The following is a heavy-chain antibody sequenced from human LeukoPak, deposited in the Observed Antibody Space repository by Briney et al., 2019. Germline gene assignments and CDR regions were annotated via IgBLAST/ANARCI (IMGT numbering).Heavy chain of an antibody. CDR2: IYYTGST. Sequence: SETLSLTCTVSGGSISNYYWNWIRQPPGKGLEWIGYIYYTGSTNYNPSLESRVTISVDTSKNQFSLKLSSVTAADTAVYYCARVYYSNSYDYWYFDLWGRGTLVTVSS. J-gene: IGHJ2*01. CDR1: GGSISNYY. D-gene: IGHD6-13*01. CDR3: ARVYYSNSYDYWYFDL. V-gene: IGHV4-59*01.